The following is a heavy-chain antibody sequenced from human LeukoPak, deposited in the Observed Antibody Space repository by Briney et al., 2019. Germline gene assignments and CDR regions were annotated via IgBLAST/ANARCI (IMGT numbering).Heavy chain of an antibody. Sequence: GGSLRLSCAASGFTFSSYAMSWVRQAPGKGLEWVSAISGSGSSTYYTGSVKGRFSISRDNSKNTLYLQTNSLRAEDTAVYYCAKDQGPHRGWGQGTLVTVSS. CDR3: AKDQGPHRG. J-gene: IGHJ4*02. V-gene: IGHV3-23*01. CDR2: ISGSGSST. CDR1: GFTFSSYA.